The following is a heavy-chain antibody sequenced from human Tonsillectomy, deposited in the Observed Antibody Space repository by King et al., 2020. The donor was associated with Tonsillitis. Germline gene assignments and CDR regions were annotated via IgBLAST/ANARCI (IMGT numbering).Heavy chain of an antibody. Sequence: VQLVESGEEVKKPGESLKISCKGSGYTFNSHWIAWVRQTPGKGLEWMGFIYPGDSDTRYSPSFQGQVTISADKSMNTAYLQWSSLRASDTAMYYCARLLYDFWNGVHYYFYGMDVWGQGTTVTVSS. CDR1: GYTFNSHW. CDR3: ARLLYDFWNGVHYYFYGMDV. D-gene: IGHD3-3*01. V-gene: IGHV5-51*01. CDR2: IYPGDSDT. J-gene: IGHJ6*02.